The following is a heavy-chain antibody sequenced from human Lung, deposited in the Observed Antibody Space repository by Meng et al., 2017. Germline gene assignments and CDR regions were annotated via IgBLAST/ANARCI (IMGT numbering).Heavy chain of an antibody. J-gene: IGHJ5*02. CDR3: VRERNRLLDP. CDR1: GVSFSSGGYY. D-gene: IGHD3-3*01. V-gene: IGHV4-31*03. Sequence: QVQLQESGPGLVKPSQTLSLTCTVSGVSFSSGGYYWGWIRQHPGRGLEGIGYIYYSGSTFYNPAFKSRVTISVDTSKNQFSLNLNSVSAADTAVYYCVRERNRLLDPWGQGTLVTVSS. CDR2: IYYSGST.